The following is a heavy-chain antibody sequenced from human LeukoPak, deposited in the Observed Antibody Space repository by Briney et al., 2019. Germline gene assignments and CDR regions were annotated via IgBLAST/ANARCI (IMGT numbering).Heavy chain of an antibody. V-gene: IGHV1-69*13. Sequence: GASVKVSCKASGGTLSSYAMSWGRRSPGQGLEWVGGIIPIFGTANDVQKFQGRVTITADESTSTTYMELSSLRSEDTAVYYCAKGVVAATPRYYYYSYGMDVRGKRTTVTVAS. J-gene: IGHJ6*04. CDR2: IIPIFGTA. CDR3: AKGVVAATPRYYYYSYGMDV. CDR1: GGTLSSYA. D-gene: IGHD2-15*01.